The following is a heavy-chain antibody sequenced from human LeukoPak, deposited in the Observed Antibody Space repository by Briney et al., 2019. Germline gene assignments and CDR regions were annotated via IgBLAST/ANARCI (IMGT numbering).Heavy chain of an antibody. CDR1: GGSISSYY. J-gene: IGHJ4*02. V-gene: IGHV4-59*08. CDR2: IYYSGST. D-gene: IGHD1-26*01. CDR3: ARLPVGATYVDY. Sequence: SETLSLTCTVSGGSISSYYWSWIRQPPGKGLEWIGYIYYSGSTNYNPSLKSRVTLSVDTSKNQFSLKLSSVTAADTAVYYCARLPVGATYVDYWGQGTLVTVSS.